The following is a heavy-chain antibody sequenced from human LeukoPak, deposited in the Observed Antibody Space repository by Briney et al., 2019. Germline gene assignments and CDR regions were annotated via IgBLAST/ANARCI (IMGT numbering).Heavy chain of an antibody. CDR1: GFTFSSYS. D-gene: IGHD6-19*01. Sequence: PGGSLRLSCAASGFTFSSYSMNWVRQAPGKGLEWVSYISSSSSTIYYADSVKGRFTISRDNAKNSLYLQMNSLRAEDTAVYYCASKSSSGWYSWGDYWGQGTLVTVSS. CDR2: ISSSSSTI. CDR3: ASKSSSGWYSWGDY. V-gene: IGHV3-48*04. J-gene: IGHJ4*02.